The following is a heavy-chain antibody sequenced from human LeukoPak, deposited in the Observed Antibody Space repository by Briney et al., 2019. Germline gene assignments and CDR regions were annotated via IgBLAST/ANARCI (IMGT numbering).Heavy chain of an antibody. Sequence: SETLSLTCTVSGDSISSHYWSWIRQSPGKGLEWIGYVHYSGGATYNPSLKSRVTISVATSKTQFSLKLSPATAADTAVYYCAREYCTTTCYFDYWGQGMLVTVSS. CDR3: AREYCTTTCYFDY. CDR1: GDSISSHY. D-gene: IGHD2-8*01. V-gene: IGHV4-59*11. J-gene: IGHJ4*02. CDR2: VHYSGGA.